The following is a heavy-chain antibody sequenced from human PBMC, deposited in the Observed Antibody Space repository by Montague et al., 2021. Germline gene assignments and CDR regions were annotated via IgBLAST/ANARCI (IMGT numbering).Heavy chain of an antibody. CDR3: APKIAAHKAHDGFSV. CDR1: GFSLATSGVG. D-gene: IGHD6-13*01. Sequence: PALVKPTQTLTLTCTFSGFSLATSGVGVAWLRQPPGKALEWLALIFWDDDKRYSPSLKSRLTITKDTTKNQVVLTLTNTDPVDTATYFCAPKIAAHKAHDGFSVWGQGTVDTVSA. J-gene: IGHJ3*01. V-gene: IGHV2-5*02. CDR2: IFWDDDK.